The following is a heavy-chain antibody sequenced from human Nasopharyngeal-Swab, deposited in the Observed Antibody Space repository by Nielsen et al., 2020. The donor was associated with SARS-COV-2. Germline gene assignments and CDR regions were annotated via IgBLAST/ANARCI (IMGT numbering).Heavy chain of an antibody. D-gene: IGHD3-10*01. J-gene: IGHJ4*02. V-gene: IGHV1-69*06. CDR2: IIPIFGTA. CDR3: ARVPEGYGSEYYLDY. Sequence: WVRQAPGQGLEWMGGIIPIFGTANYAQKFQGRVTITADKSTSTAYMELSSLRSEDTAVYYCARVPEGYGSEYYLDYWGQGTLVTVSS.